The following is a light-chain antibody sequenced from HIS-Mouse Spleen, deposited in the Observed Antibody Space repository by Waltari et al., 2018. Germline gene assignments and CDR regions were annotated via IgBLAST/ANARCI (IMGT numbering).Light chain of an antibody. CDR3: CSYAGSSSWV. CDR1: SSDVGSYNL. Sequence: QSALTQPASVSGSPGQSITISCTGTSSDVGSYNLVSWYQQHPGKAPKLMIYEGSKRPSGVFKCFSCSKSGNTASLTSSGLQAEDEADYYCCSYAGSSSWVFGGGTKLTVL. J-gene: IGLJ3*02. V-gene: IGLV2-23*01. CDR2: EGS.